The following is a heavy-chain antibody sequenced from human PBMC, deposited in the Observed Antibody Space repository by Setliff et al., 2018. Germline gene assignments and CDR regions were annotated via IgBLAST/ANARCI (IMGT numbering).Heavy chain of an antibody. D-gene: IGHD3-10*01. CDR1: GGSISSYY. CDR2: VYYTGDT. V-gene: IGHV4-59*03. Sequence: SETLSLTCTVSGGSISSYYWSWIRQPPGKELEWMAYVYYTGDTYYNPSLKSRISISIDTSKNQFSLNLISVTAADTAVYYCAGSQGSGGYYSNSPYYFHSCGHGTLVTVSS. CDR3: AGSQGSGGYYSNSPYYFHS. J-gene: IGHJ4*01.